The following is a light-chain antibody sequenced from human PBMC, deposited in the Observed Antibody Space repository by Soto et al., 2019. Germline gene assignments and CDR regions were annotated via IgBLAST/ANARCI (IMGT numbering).Light chain of an antibody. CDR2: EVS. J-gene: IGLJ7*01. CDR1: SSDVGGYKY. V-gene: IGLV2-14*01. Sequence: ALTQPASVSGSPGQSITISCTGTSSDVGGYKYVSWYQQHPGKAPKLMIYEVSNRPSGVSNRFSGSKSGNMASLTISGLQAEDEADYYCSSYTSSSPCVFGTGTQLTVL. CDR3: SSYTSSSPCV.